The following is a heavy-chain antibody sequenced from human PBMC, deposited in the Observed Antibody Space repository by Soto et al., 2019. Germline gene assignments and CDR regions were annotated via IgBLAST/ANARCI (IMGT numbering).Heavy chain of an antibody. D-gene: IGHD3-22*01. CDR3: ASGGEGYYDSSGYYPPDY. J-gene: IGHJ4*02. CDR1: GYTFTVYY. CDR2: INPNSGGT. V-gene: IGHV1-2*02. Sequence: ASVKVSCKASGYTFTVYYMHCVLQSPLQWLEWMGCINPNSGGTNYAQKFQGRVTMTRDTSISTAYMELSRLRSDDTAVYYCASGGEGYYDSSGYYPPDYWGQGTLVTVS.